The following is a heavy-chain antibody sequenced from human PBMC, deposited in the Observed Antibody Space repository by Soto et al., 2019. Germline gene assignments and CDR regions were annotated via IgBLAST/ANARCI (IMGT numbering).Heavy chain of an antibody. Sequence: QVQLQESGPGLVKPSGTLSLTCAVSGGSISSSNWWSWVRQPPGKGLEWIGEIYHSGSTNYNPSLKSRVTISVDKSKNQFSLKLSSVTAADTAVYYCASAAYYDSSGYPNYYFDYWGQGTLVTVSS. CDR2: IYHSGST. CDR1: GGSISSSNW. V-gene: IGHV4-4*02. D-gene: IGHD3-22*01. CDR3: ASAAYYDSSGYPNYYFDY. J-gene: IGHJ4*02.